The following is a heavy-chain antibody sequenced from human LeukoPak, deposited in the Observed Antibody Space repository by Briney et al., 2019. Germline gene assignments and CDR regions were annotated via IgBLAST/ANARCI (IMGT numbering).Heavy chain of an antibody. CDR3: ARELEEMYYYYYYMDV. V-gene: IGHV4-59*01. CDR1: GDSISAYT. Sequence: WETLTLTCTVSGDSISAYTWSWLRQPPGKGLEWIGSIYYSGSTNYNPSLERRVTISMDTSKTWFSLNLSGVTAADTAMYYCARELEEMYYYYYYMDVWGKGTTVTVSS. D-gene: IGHD5-24*01. J-gene: IGHJ6*03. CDR2: IYYSGST.